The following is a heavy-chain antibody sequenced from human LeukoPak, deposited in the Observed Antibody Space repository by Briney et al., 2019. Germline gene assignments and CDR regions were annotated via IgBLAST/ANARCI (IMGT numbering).Heavy chain of an antibody. CDR3: ARGRGYSYGLDAFDI. CDR2: IYHSGTT. Sequence: PSETLSLTCTVSGYSISTGYFWGWIRQTPGKGLEWIGSIYHSGTTYYNPSLKSRVTISVDTSKNQFSLKLSSVTAADTAVYYCARGRGYSYGLDAFDIWGQGTMVTVSS. D-gene: IGHD5-18*01. J-gene: IGHJ3*02. V-gene: IGHV4-38-2*02. CDR1: GYSISTGYF.